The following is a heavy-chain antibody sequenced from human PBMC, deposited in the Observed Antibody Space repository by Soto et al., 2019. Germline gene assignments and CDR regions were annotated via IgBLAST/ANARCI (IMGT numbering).Heavy chain of an antibody. J-gene: IGHJ4*02. V-gene: IGHV1-46*01. Sequence: ASVKVSCKASGYTFTSYYMHWVRQAPGQGLEWMGIINPSGGSTSYAQKFQGRVTMTRDTSTSTVYMELSSLRSEDTAVYYCAREGTDFWSGYPFDYWGQGTLVTV. CDR2: INPSGGST. CDR3: AREGTDFWSGYPFDY. CDR1: GYTFTSYY. D-gene: IGHD3-3*01.